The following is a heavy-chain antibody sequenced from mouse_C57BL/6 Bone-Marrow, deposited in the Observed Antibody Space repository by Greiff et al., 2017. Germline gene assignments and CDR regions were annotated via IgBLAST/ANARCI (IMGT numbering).Heavy chain of an antibody. D-gene: IGHD2-12*01. CDR3: ARKRYPYWYFDV. V-gene: IGHV1-55*01. CDR2: IYPGSGST. Sequence: VKPGASVKMSCKASGYTFTSYWITWVKQRPGQGLEWIGDIYPGSGSTNYNEKFKSKATLPVVTSSSTAYMQLSSLTSEDSAVYYCARKRYPYWYFDVWGTGTTVTVSS. CDR1: GYTFTSYW. J-gene: IGHJ1*03.